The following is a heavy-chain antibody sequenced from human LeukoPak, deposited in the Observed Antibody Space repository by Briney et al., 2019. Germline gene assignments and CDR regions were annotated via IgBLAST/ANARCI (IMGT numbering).Heavy chain of an antibody. Sequence: SETLSLTCTVSGGSISSYYWSWIRQPPGKGLEWIGYIYYSGSTNYNPSLKSRVTISVDTSKNQFSLKLSSVTAADTAVYYCARGYYDSSGYDYWGQGTLVTVSS. CDR1: GGSISSYY. D-gene: IGHD3-22*01. CDR2: IYYSGST. J-gene: IGHJ4*02. CDR3: ARGYYDSSGYDY. V-gene: IGHV4-59*08.